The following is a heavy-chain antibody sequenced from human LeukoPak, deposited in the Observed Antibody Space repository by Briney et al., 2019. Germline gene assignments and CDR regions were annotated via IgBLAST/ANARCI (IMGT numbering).Heavy chain of an antibody. CDR3: ARPYYYGSGSRDSTHSFDY. J-gene: IGHJ4*02. CDR1: GFIFSNYA. CDR2: INHSGTT. Sequence: LSCATSGFIFSNYAVGCVRQAPGKWLEWLGEINHSGTTKYNPSLKSRVTISVETSKSQFSLKLSSVTAADTAVYYCARPYYYGSGSRDSTHSFDYWGQGTLVTVSS. V-gene: IGHV4-34*01. D-gene: IGHD3-10*01.